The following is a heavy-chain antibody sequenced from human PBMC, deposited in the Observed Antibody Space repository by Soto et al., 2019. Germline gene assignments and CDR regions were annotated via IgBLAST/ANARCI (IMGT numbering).Heavy chain of an antibody. CDR2: IIPILGIA. J-gene: IGHJ4*02. D-gene: IGHD6-6*01. Sequence: GASVKVSCKASGGTFSSYTISWVRQAPGQGLEWMGRIIPILGIANYAQKFQGRVTITADKSTSTAYMELSSLRSEDTAVYYCASEYSSSSADRALDYWGQGTLVTVSS. CDR3: ASEYSSSSADRALDY. V-gene: IGHV1-69*02. CDR1: GGTFSSYT.